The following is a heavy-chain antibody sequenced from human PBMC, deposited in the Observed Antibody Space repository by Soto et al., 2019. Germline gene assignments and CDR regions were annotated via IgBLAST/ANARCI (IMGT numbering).Heavy chain of an antibody. J-gene: IGHJ4*02. D-gene: IGHD3-10*01. CDR1: GYTFTSYG. V-gene: IGHV1-18*01. Sequence: QVQLVQSGAEVKKPGASVKVSCKASGYTFTSYGISWVRQAPGQGLEWMGWISAYNGNTNYAQKLQGRVTMTTDTTTSTAYMELRSLRSDDTAVYYCARVVWFGESEPIVLDYWGQGTLVTVSS. CDR3: ARVVWFGESEPIVLDY. CDR2: ISAYNGNT.